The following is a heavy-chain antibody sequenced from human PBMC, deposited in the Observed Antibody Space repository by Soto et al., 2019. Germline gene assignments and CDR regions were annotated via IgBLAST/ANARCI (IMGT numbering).Heavy chain of an antibody. Sequence: GESLKISCAGSGFTFGDSYMSWIRQAPGKGLEWLSYISPGSRYPAYADSVRGRFTISRDNAKRSLYLQMMSLTAEDTAIYYCVRGGGGGLFDPWGQGTMVTVSS. D-gene: IGHD2-15*01. CDR3: VRGGGGGLFDP. CDR2: ISPGSRYP. V-gene: IGHV3-11*06. CDR1: GFTFGDSY. J-gene: IGHJ5*02.